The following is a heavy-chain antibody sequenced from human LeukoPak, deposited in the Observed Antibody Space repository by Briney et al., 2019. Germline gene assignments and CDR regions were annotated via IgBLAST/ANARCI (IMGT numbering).Heavy chain of an antibody. CDR3: AVRRQLQTKEALVI. D-gene: IGHD2-2*01. CDR1: GFTFSSYS. CDR2: ISSSSSYI. J-gene: IGHJ3*02. Sequence: PGGSLRLSCAASGFTFSSYSMNWVRQAPGKGLEWVSSISSSSSYIYYADSVKGRFTISRDNAKDSLYLQMNSLRAEDTAVYYGAVRRQLQTKEALVIWGKGTLATVSS. V-gene: IGHV3-21*01.